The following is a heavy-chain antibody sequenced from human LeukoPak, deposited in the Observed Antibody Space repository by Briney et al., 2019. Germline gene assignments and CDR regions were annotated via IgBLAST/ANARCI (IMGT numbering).Heavy chain of an antibody. J-gene: IGHJ5*02. Sequence: SETLSLTCTVSGGSISSYYWSWIRQPPGKGLEWIGYIYYSGSTNYNPSLKSRVTISVDTSKNQFSLKLSSVTAADTAVYYCARGYRNLGKITIFGVPTGWGRWLDPWGQGTLVTVSS. CDR2: IYYSGST. V-gene: IGHV4-59*08. D-gene: IGHD3-3*01. CDR3: ARGYRNLGKITIFGVPTGWGRWLDP. CDR1: GGSISSYY.